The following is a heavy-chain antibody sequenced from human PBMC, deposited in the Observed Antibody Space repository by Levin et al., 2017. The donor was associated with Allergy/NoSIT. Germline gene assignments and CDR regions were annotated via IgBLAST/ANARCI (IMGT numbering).Heavy chain of an antibody. Sequence: KASETLSLTCTVSGGSISSGDHYWSWIRQPPGKGLEWIGYIYHSGTTNYNPSLKSRLTMSIDTSRNQFSLRLTSVTAADTAVYYCARVVDYDVLAQYYSPYYFDFWGQGTLVTVSS. J-gene: IGHJ4*02. CDR3: ARVVDYDVLAQYYSPYYFDF. CDR1: GGSISSGDHY. CDR2: IYHSGTT. V-gene: IGHV4-30-4*01. D-gene: IGHD3-9*01.